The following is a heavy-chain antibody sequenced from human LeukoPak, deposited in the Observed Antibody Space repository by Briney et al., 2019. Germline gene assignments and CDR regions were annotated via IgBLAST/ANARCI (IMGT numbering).Heavy chain of an antibody. J-gene: IGHJ4*02. V-gene: IGHV3-7*03. D-gene: IGHD6-19*01. CDR1: GFTFSSYW. CDR3: VKSIGWYFRDFDY. Sequence: GGSLRLSCAASGFTFSSYWMSWVRQAPGKGLEWVANIKQDGSEKYYADSVKGRFTISRDNSKSTMYLQMNSLRAEDTAVYYCVKSIGWYFRDFDYWGRGTLVTVSS. CDR2: IKQDGSEK.